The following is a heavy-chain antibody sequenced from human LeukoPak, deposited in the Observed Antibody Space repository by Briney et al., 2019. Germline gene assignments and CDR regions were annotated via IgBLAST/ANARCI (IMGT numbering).Heavy chain of an antibody. CDR1: GGSMSRYY. CDR2: IYYSGST. D-gene: IGHD3-10*01. CDR3: ARDSTMVRGVIGYFDC. J-gene: IGHJ4*02. V-gene: IGHV4-59*01. Sequence: KPSETLSHTCTVSGGSMSRYYWSWIRQPPGEALEWIGYIYYSGSTNYNPSLKSRVTISVDPSKNQFSLKLSSVTAADTAVYYCARDSTMVRGVIGYFDCWGQGTLVTVSS.